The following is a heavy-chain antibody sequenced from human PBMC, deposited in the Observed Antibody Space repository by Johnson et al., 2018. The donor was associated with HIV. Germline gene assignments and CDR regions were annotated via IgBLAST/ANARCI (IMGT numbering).Heavy chain of an antibody. Sequence: QVQLVESGGGAVQPGRSLRLSCAASGFTFSSYGMHWVRQAPGKGLEWVAVISYDGSNKYYADSVKGRFTISRDNSKNTLYLQMNSLRAEDTAVYYCASSAPGLLPNDAFDIWGQGTMVTVSS. D-gene: IGHD2-15*01. CDR1: GFTFSSYG. V-gene: IGHV3-30*03. CDR3: ASSAPGLLPNDAFDI. J-gene: IGHJ3*02. CDR2: ISYDGSNK.